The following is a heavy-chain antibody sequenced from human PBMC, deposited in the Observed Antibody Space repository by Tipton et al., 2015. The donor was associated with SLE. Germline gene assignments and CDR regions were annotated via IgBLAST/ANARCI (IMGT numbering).Heavy chain of an antibody. V-gene: IGHV4-4*07. CDR1: GDSISSFH. CDR2: IYTSGST. D-gene: IGHD1-26*01. Sequence: TLSLTCTVSGDSISSFHWSWIRQPAGKGLEWIGRIYTSGSTNYNPSLKSRVTISVDTSKNQFSLKLSSVTAADTAVYYCARALIGGSWDYWGQGTLVTVSA. CDR3: ARALIGGSWDY. J-gene: IGHJ4*02.